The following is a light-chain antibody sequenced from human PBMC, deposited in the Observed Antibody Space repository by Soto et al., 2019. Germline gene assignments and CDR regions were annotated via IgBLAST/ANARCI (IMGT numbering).Light chain of an antibody. CDR3: QQYNYWPRT. Sequence: EIVMTQSPATLSVSPGERATLSCRASQSISISLAWYQQKPGQAPRLLIYGASTRATGIPARFSGSGSGTEFTLTISSLQSEDFAVYYCQQYNYWPRTFGQGTKVEI. J-gene: IGKJ2*02. CDR2: GAS. V-gene: IGKV3-15*01. CDR1: QSISIS.